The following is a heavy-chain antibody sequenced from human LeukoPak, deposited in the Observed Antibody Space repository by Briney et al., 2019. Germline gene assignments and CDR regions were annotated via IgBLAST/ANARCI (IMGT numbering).Heavy chain of an antibody. Sequence: SETLSLTCAVYGGSFSGYNWSWIRQPPGKGLEWIGEINHSGSTNYNPSLKSRVTISVDTSKNQFSLELSSVTAADTAVYYCARGRGYCTNGVCYLGLFDYWGQGTLVTVSS. V-gene: IGHV4-34*01. CDR1: GGSFSGYN. D-gene: IGHD2-8*01. CDR2: INHSGST. J-gene: IGHJ4*02. CDR3: ARGRGYCTNGVCYLGLFDY.